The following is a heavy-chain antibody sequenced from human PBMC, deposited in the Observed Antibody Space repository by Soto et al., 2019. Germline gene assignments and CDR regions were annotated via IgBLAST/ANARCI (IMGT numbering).Heavy chain of an antibody. CDR2: ISYDGSNK. J-gene: IGHJ4*02. CDR1: GFTFSSYG. V-gene: IGHV3-30*18. CDR3: AKDLAGLAGSGSYMLV. D-gene: IGHD3-10*01. Sequence: GGSLRLSCAASGFTFSSYGMHWVRQAPGKGLEWVAVISYDGSNKYYADSVKGRFTISRDNSKNTLYLQMNSLRAEDTAVYYCAKDLAGLAGSGSYMLVWGQGTLVTVSS.